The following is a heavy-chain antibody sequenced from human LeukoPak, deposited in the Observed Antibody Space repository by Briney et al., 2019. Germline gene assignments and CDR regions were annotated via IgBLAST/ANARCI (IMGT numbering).Heavy chain of an antibody. CDR3: ARDGRSLDGSGYSFGYWFDP. J-gene: IGHJ5*02. CDR1: GGSISSYY. V-gene: IGHV4-4*07. CDR2: IYTSGST. D-gene: IGHD5-18*01. Sequence: SETLSLTCTVSGGSISSYYWSWIRQPAGKGLEWIGRIYTSGSTNYNPSLKSRVTMSVDTSKNQFSLKLSSVTAADTAVYYCARDGRSLDGSGYSFGYWFDPWGQGTLVTVSS.